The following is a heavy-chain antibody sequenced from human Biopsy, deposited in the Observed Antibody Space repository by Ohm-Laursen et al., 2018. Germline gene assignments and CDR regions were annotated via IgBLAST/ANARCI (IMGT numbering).Heavy chain of an antibody. V-gene: IGHV4-59*08. CDR2: IFDRGTT. D-gene: IGHD3-10*01. CDR3: AHGSGSYYKWDF. J-gene: IGHJ4*02. Sequence: SETLSLTCTLSGDSISRSYWSWIRQSPGKGLEWVGHIFDRGTTNYNPSLKSRVTMSVDTSKEQFSLRMTSVTAADTAVYYCAHGSGSYYKWDFWGRGTLVTVSS. CDR1: GDSISRSY.